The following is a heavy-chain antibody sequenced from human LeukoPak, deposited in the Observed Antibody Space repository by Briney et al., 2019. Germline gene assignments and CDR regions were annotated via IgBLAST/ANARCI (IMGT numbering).Heavy chain of an antibody. J-gene: IGHJ4*02. V-gene: IGHV4-59*12. Sequence: SETLSLTCTVSGASISSYYWSWIRQPPGKGLEWIGYIYYSGSTNYNPSLKSRVTISVDTSKNQFSLKLSSVTAADTAVYYCARVSPHDYGDPNYFDYWGQGTLVTVSS. CDR3: ARVSPHDYGDPNYFDY. CDR1: GASISSYY. D-gene: IGHD4-17*01. CDR2: IYYSGST.